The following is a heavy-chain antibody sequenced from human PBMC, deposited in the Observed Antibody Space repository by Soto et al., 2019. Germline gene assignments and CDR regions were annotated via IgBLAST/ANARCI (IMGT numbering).Heavy chain of an antibody. V-gene: IGHV4-59*08. J-gene: IGHJ4*02. Sequence: SSETLSLTCTVSGGSISSHYWSWIRQPPGKGLEWIGYMYYFGSTNYNYNPSLKSRVTISVDTSKNQFSLKLSSVTAADTAVYYCARHSPDSDWLSQFDYWGQGTQVTVSS. D-gene: IGHD3-9*01. CDR2: MYYFGSTNY. CDR1: GGSISSHY. CDR3: ARHSPDSDWLSQFDY.